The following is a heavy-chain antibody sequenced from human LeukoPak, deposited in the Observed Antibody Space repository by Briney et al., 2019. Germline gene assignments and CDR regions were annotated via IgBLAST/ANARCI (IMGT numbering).Heavy chain of an antibody. CDR3: ARDQAAAGTGDY. CDR2: INPNSGST. CDR1: GYTFTGYY. J-gene: IGHJ4*02. D-gene: IGHD6-13*01. Sequence: ASVKVSCKASGYTFTGYYMHWVRQAPGQGLEWMGWINPNSGSTNYAQKFQGRVTMTRDTSISTAYMELSRLRSDDTAVYYCARDQAAAGTGDYWGQGTLVTVSS. V-gene: IGHV1-2*02.